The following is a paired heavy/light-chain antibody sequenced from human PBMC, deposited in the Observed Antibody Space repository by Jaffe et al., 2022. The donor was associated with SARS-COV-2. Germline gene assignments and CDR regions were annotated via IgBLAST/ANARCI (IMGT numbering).Light chain of an antibody. V-gene: IGLV2-14*01. CDR3: SSYTSSSTLGVV. J-gene: IGLJ2*01. CDR2: EVS. Sequence: QSALTQPASVSGSPGQSITISCTGTSSDVGGYNYVSWYQQHPGKAPKLMIYEVSNRPSGVPDRFSGSKSGNTASLTISGLQAEDEADYYCSSYTSSSTLGVVFGGGTKLTVL. CDR1: SSDVGGYNY.
Heavy chain of an antibody. CDR3: ARAPSITMIVVVEGNWFDP. CDR1: GYTFTGYY. V-gene: IGHV1-2*06. D-gene: IGHD3-22*01. Sequence: QVQLVQSGAEVKKPGASVKVSCKASGYTFTGYYMHWVRQAPGQGLEWMGRINPNSGGTNYAQKFQGRVTMTRDTSISTAYMELSRLRSDDTAVYYCARAPSITMIVVVEGNWFDPWGQGTLVTVSS. CDR2: INPNSGGT. J-gene: IGHJ5*02.